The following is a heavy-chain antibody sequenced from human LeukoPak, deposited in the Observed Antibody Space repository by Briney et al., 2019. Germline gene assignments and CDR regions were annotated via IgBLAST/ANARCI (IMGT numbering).Heavy chain of an antibody. CDR1: GFTFSSYS. Sequence: PGGSLRLSCAASGFTFSSYSMHWVRQAPGKGLEWVAVIWYDGSNKYYADSVKGRFTISRDNSKNTLYLQMNSLRAEDTAVYYCARDRGITMVRGVIITPDYWGQGTLVTVSS. CDR2: IWYDGSNK. CDR3: ARDRGITMVRGVIITPDY. J-gene: IGHJ4*02. V-gene: IGHV3-33*01. D-gene: IGHD3-10*01.